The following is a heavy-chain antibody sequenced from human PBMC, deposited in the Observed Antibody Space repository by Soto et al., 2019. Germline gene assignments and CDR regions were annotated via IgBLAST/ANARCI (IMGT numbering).Heavy chain of an antibody. J-gene: IGHJ4*02. CDR2: INFDGSST. V-gene: IGHV3-74*01. D-gene: IGHD6-19*01. Sequence: EVQLVESGGGLVQPGGSLRLSCAGSGFALSSSWMHRVRQDPGKGLVWVSRINFDGSSTDYADSVRGRFTISRDNAKNTLYLEMNSLRADDTAVYHCARGPRGWYGFDYWGQGTLVTVSS. CDR1: GFALSSSW. CDR3: ARGPRGWYGFDY.